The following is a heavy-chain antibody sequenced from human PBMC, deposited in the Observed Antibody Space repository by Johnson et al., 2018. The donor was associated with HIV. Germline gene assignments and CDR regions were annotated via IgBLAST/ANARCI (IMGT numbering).Heavy chain of an antibody. J-gene: IGHJ3*02. CDR2: ISYDGSNK. V-gene: IGHV3-30*04. CDR3: ARVKQQVVRVGSDAFDI. Sequence: QVLLVEPGGGVVQPGRSLRLSCAASGSTFSSYPMHWVRQAPGKGLEWVAVISYDGSNKYYADSVKGRFTISRDNSKNTLFLQMNSLRAEDTAVYYCARVKQQVVRVGSDAFDIWGQGTMVTVSS. D-gene: IGHD6-13*01. CDR1: GSTFSSYP.